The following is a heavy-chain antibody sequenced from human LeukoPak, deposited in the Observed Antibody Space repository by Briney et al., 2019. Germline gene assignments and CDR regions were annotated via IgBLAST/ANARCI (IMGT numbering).Heavy chain of an antibody. CDR2: ISGSGGST. CDR3: AKDRSYDSSGYTLYGMDV. CDR1: GFTFSSYA. Sequence: GGSLRLSCAASGFTFSSYAMSWVRQAPGKGLEWVSAISGSGGSTYYADSVKGRFTISRDNSKNTLYLQMNSLRAEDTAVYYCAKDRSYDSSGYTLYGMDVWGQGTTVTVSS. J-gene: IGHJ6*02. D-gene: IGHD3-22*01. V-gene: IGHV3-23*01.